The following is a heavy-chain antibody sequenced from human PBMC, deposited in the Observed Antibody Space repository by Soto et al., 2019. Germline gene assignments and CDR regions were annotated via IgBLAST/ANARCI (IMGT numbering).Heavy chain of an antibody. CDR3: VKGPPTVGATRWFDP. CDR2: INSDGSST. V-gene: IGHV3-74*01. Sequence: GGSLRLSCAASGFTFSSYWMRWVRQAPGKGLVWVSRINSDGSSTTYADSVKGRFTISRDNSKNTLYLQMDSLRAEDTAVYYCVKGPPTVGATRWFDPWGQGTLVTVSS. J-gene: IGHJ5*02. D-gene: IGHD1-26*01. CDR1: GFTFSSYW.